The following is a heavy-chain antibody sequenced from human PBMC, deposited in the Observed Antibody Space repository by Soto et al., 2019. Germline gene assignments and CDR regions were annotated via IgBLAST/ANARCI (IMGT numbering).Heavy chain of an antibody. CDR2: ISIGGDDI. J-gene: IGHJ4*01. V-gene: IGHV3-21*01. Sequence: WGSRRLSCAGSGFTFSSDSMNWVRQDPGKGLEWVSSISIGGDDIHYADSVKGGFTISRDNANKLLYLQMNSLRAEDRAVYYCEGAENRYGYCFDCLGQGTLVTVSS. CDR1: GFTFSSDS. D-gene: IGHD5-18*01. CDR3: EGAENRYGYCFDC.